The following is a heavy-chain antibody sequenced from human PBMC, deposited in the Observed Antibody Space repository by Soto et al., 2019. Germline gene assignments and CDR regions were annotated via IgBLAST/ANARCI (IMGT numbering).Heavy chain of an antibody. V-gene: IGHV3-30-3*01. D-gene: IGHD5-12*01. CDR1: GFTFSSYA. J-gene: IGHJ4*02. CDR2: ISYDGGNN. CDR3: ARDTPPHSGYDSHYFDY. Sequence: QVQLVESGGGVVQPGRSLRLSCAASGFTFSSYAMHWVRQAPGKGLEWVAVISYDGGNNYYADSVKGRFTISRDNSKNTLYLQMNSLRAEDTAVYYCARDTPPHSGYDSHYFDYWGQGTLVTVSS.